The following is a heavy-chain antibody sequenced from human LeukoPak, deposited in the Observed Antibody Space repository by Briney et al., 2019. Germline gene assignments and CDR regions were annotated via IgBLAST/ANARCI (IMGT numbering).Heavy chain of an antibody. Sequence: PGGSLRLSCAASGFTFSSYGMHWVRQAPGKGLEWVAVIWYDGSNKYYADSVKGRFTISRDNSKNTLYLQMNSLRAEDTAVYYCAKGGHCSSTSCSLHAFDIWGQGTMVTVSS. V-gene: IGHV3-33*06. CDR3: AKGGHCSSTSCSLHAFDI. CDR1: GFTFSSYG. D-gene: IGHD2-2*01. J-gene: IGHJ3*02. CDR2: IWYDGSNK.